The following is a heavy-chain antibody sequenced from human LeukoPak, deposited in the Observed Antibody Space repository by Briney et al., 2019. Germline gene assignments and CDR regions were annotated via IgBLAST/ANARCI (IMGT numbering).Heavy chain of an antibody. J-gene: IGHJ4*02. CDR1: GFTFSTYA. Sequence: GGSLRLSCAASGFTFSTYAMSWVRQAPGKGLEWVSVISGSGGSTYYADSVKGRFTVSRDNSKNTLYLQMNSLRAEDTAVYYCARDGRGSGSYGDFDCWGQGTLVTVSS. CDR3: ARDGRGSGSYGDFDC. D-gene: IGHD3-10*01. V-gene: IGHV3-23*01. CDR2: ISGSGGST.